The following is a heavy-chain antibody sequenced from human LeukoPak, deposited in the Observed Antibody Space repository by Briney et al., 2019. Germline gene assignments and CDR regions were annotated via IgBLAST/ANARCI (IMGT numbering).Heavy chain of an antibody. V-gene: IGHV4-34*01. CDR2: INHSGST. D-gene: IGHD3-16*02. J-gene: IGHJ4*02. CDR1: GGSFSGYY. CDR3: ARGRRDYVWGSYRYGFDY. Sequence: PSETLSLTCAVYGGSFSGYYWSWTRQPPGKGLEWIGEINHSGSTNYNPSLKSRVTISVDTSKNQFSLKLSSVTAADTAVYYCARGRRDYVWGSYRYGFDYWGQGTLVTVSS.